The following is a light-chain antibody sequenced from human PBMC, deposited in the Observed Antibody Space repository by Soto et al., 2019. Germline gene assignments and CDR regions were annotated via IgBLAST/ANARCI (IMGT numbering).Light chain of an antibody. Sequence: QSALTQPPSASGSPGQSVTISCTGTSSVVGGYNYVSWFQQHPGKAPKLMIYEVSKRPPGVPDRFSGSKSGNTASLSVSGLQAEDEADYYCSSYAGSNNFVVFGGGTKLTVL. CDR3: SSYAGSNNFVV. CDR1: SSVVGGYNY. CDR2: EVS. J-gene: IGLJ2*01. V-gene: IGLV2-8*01.